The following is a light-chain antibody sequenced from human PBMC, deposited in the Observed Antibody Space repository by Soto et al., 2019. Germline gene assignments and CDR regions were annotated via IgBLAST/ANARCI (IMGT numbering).Light chain of an antibody. CDR1: QGITNY. CDR3: QKYNSAPPNT. V-gene: IGKV1-27*01. CDR2: AAS. J-gene: IGKJ4*01. Sequence: DIQMTQSPSSLSASVGDRVTITCRASQGITNYLAWYQQKPGKVPKLLIYAASTLQSGVPSRFSGSGSGTDFTLTISSLQPEDVATYYCQKYNSAPPNTFGGGTKVEIK.